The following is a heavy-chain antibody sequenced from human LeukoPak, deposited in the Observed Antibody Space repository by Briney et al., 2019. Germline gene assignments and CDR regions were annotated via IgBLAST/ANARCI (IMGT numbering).Heavy chain of an antibody. Sequence: GASVKVSCKASGYTFTSYYMHWVRQAPEQGLEWMGIINPSGGSTSYAQKFQGRVTMTRDMSTSTVYMELSSLRSEDTAVYYCARERSDYDFWSGYYSNYYFDYWGQGTLVTVSS. V-gene: IGHV1-46*01. CDR3: ARERSDYDFWSGYYSNYYFDY. D-gene: IGHD3-3*01. CDR1: GYTFTSYY. J-gene: IGHJ4*02. CDR2: INPSGGST.